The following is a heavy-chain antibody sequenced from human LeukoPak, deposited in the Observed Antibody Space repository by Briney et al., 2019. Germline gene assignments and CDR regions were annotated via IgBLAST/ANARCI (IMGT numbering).Heavy chain of an antibody. Sequence: GASVKVSCKASGGTFSSYAMSWVRQTPGKGLEWVSSISGSGDNTYYADSVKGRFTISRDNSKNTLFLQMNSLRAEDTAVYYCAKGVGLALDAFNIWGQGTMVTVSS. CDR1: GGTFSSYA. V-gene: IGHV3-23*01. CDR3: AKGVGLALDAFNI. D-gene: IGHD3/OR15-3a*01. J-gene: IGHJ3*02. CDR2: ISGSGDNT.